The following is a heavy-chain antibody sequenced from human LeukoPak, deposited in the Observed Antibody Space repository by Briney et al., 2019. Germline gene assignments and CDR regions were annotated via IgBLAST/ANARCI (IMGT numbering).Heavy chain of an antibody. CDR3: ARASYYYGSGSYYRPVDY. CDR2: ISAYNGNT. V-gene: IGHV1-18*01. J-gene: IGHJ4*02. Sequence: ASVKVSCKASGYTFTSYGISWVRQAPGQGLEWMGWISAYNGNTNYAKKLQGRVTMTTDTSTSTAYMELRSLRSDDTAVYYCARASYYYGSGSYYRPVDYWGQGTLVTVSS. D-gene: IGHD3-10*01. CDR1: GYTFTSYG.